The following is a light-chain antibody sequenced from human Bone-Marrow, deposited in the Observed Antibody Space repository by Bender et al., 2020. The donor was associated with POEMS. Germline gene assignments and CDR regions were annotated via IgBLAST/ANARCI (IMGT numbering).Light chain of an antibody. CDR3: SSRDGGGHHVV. Sequence: SSELTQDPAVSVALGQTVRVTCQGDSLRSYYASWYLQKPGQAPVLIIYDENNRPSGIPDRFSGSSSGTTASLTITGAQVEDEADYYCSSRDGGGHHVVFGGGTKVTVL. V-gene: IGLV3-19*01. J-gene: IGLJ2*01. CDR1: SLRSYY. CDR2: DEN.